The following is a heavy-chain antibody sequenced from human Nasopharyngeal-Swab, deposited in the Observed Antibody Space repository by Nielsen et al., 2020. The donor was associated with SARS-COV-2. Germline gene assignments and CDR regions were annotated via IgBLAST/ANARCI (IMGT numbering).Heavy chain of an antibody. V-gene: IGHV3-74*01. CDR1: GFTFSSYW. D-gene: IGHD2-15*01. J-gene: IGHJ4*02. Sequence: GESLKISCSASGFTFSSYWMHWVRQLPGKGLVWVSRISTDGSGTNYADSVKGRFTVSRDNAKNTLYLQMNSLRAEDTAVYYCARREGFCSGGICYLDYWGQGTLVTVSS. CDR3: ARREGFCSGGICYLDY. CDR2: ISTDGSGT.